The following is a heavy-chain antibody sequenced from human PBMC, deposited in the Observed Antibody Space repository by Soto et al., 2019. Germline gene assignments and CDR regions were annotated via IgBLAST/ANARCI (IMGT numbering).Heavy chain of an antibody. D-gene: IGHD2-15*01. CDR2: IIPIFGTA. CDR1: GGTFSSYA. J-gene: IGHJ6*02. V-gene: IGHV1-69*01. CDR3: AREGSVVAATVAYYGMDV. Sequence: QVQLVQSGAEVKKPGSSVKVSCKASGGTFSSYAISWVRQAPGQGLGWMGGIIPIFGTANYAQKFQGRVTITADESTSTAYMELSSLRSEDTAVYYCAREGSVVAATVAYYGMDVWGQGTTVTVSS.